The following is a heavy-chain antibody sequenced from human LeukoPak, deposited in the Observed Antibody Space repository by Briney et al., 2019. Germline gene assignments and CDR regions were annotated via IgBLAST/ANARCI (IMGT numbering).Heavy chain of an antibody. D-gene: IGHD5-12*01. CDR2: IESDASRT. CDR3: VKGGHKLDIQTTRYYYGLDV. J-gene: IGHJ6*02. Sequence: TGGSLRLSCAASGFTLSDHWMYWVRQGPGKGLAHVSRIESDASRTTYADSVKGRFTISRDDAKNTMYLQMNSLRAEDTAVYYCVKGGHKLDIQTTRYYYGLDVWGQGTTVAVSS. CDR1: GFTLSDHW. V-gene: IGHV3-74*03.